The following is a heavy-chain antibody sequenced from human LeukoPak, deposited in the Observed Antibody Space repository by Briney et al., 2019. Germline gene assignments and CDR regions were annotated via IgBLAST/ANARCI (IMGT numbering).Heavy chain of an antibody. D-gene: IGHD2-15*01. CDR2: ISSSSSYI. V-gene: IGHV3-21*01. CDR1: GFTFSSYS. Sequence: GGSLRLSCAASGFTFSSYSMNWVRQAPGKGLEWVSSISSSSSYIYYAESVKGRFTISRDNAKNSLYLQMNSLRAEDTAVYYCARDKCSGGSCYLYFDYWGQGTLVTVSS. CDR3: ARDKCSGGSCYLYFDY. J-gene: IGHJ4*02.